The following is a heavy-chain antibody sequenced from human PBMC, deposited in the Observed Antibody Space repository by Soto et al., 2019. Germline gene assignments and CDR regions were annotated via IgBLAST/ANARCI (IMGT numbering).Heavy chain of an antibody. CDR3: ARLEGLATISYYFDF. CDR2: IHYSGST. J-gene: IGHJ4*02. V-gene: IGHV4-34*01. D-gene: IGHD3-9*01. CDR1: GGSFRDYY. Sequence: PSETLSLTCAVYGGSFRDYYWTWIRQPPGKGLEWIGEIHYSGSTNYNPSLKSRVTMSVETYKTQFSLRLNSVTAADSAVYFCARLEGLATISYYFDFWGQGAQVTVSS.